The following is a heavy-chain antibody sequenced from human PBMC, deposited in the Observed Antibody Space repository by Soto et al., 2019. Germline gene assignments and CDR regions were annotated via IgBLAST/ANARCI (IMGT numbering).Heavy chain of an antibody. V-gene: IGHV1-18*01. D-gene: IGHD3-3*01. CDR3: ARDPHEFWTSYWFDP. J-gene: IGHJ5*02. Sequence: ASVKVSCKTSGYTFNTSGVNWVRQAPGQGLELMGWISAYDGKTTYAEKFQGRVTMTTDTSTSTAYMELRSLRSDDTAIYYCARDPHEFWTSYWFDPWGQGTPVTVSS. CDR1: GYTFNTSG. CDR2: ISAYDGKT.